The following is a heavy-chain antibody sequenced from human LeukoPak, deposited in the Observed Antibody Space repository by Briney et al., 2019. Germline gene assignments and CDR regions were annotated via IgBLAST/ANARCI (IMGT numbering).Heavy chain of an antibody. CDR1: GYTFTSYA. CDR2: INTNTRNP. CDR3: ARDSSGGGFDY. D-gene: IGHD2-15*01. V-gene: IGHV7-4-1*02. J-gene: IGHJ4*02. Sequence: ASVKVSCKASGYTFTSYAVNCVGQAPGQGREWMGWINTNTRNPTYPQGFTGRFVFSLDTSVSTTYLQISSLKAEDTAVYYCARDSSGGGFDYWGQGTLVTVSS.